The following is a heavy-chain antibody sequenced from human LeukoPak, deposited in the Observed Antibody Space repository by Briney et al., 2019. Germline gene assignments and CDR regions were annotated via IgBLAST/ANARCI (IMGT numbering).Heavy chain of an antibody. D-gene: IGHD4-17*01. CDR2: FDSEDGEA. CDR3: ATHYGDYVYFQH. CDR1: GYTLTELS. J-gene: IGHJ1*01. Sequence: ASVKVSCKVSGYTLTELSMHWVRQAPGKGLEWTGGFDSEDGEAIYAQKFQGRVTMTEDTSTDTAYMELSSLRSEDTAVYYCATHYGDYVYFQHWGQGTLVTVSS. V-gene: IGHV1-24*01.